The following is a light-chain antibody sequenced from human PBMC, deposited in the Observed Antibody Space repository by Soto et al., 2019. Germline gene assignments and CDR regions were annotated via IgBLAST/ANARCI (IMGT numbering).Light chain of an antibody. Sequence: QLVLTQSPSASASLGASVKLTCTLSSGHSTYAIAWHQQQPEKGPRCLMKLNSDGSHSKGDGIPDRFSGSSSGAERYLTISSLQSEDEADYYCQTWGTGLWEFGGGTQLTVL. CDR2: LNSDGSH. V-gene: IGLV4-69*01. CDR1: SGHSTYA. J-gene: IGLJ3*02. CDR3: QTWGTGLWE.